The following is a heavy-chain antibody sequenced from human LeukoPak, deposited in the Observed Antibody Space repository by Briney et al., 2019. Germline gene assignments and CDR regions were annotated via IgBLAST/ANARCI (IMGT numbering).Heavy chain of an antibody. CDR1: GYTFTSYY. V-gene: IGHV1-2*02. CDR2: INPNSGGT. CDR3: ARESNSLYYYGSGSYRAAKYFQH. D-gene: IGHD3-10*01. Sequence: ASVKVSCKASGYTFTSYYMHWVRQAPGQGLEWMGWINPNSGGTNYAQKFQGRVTMTRDTSISTAYMELSRLRSDDTAVYYCARESNSLYYYGSGSYRAAKYFQHWGQGTLVTVSS. J-gene: IGHJ1*01.